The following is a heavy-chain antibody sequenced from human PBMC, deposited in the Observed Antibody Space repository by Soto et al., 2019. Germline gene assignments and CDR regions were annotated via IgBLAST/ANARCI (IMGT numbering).Heavy chain of an antibody. D-gene: IGHD3-22*01. CDR2: TYYSGNT. CDR3: ARATYYYDSSGYSDRVLDY. J-gene: IGHJ4*02. Sequence: PSETLSLTCTVSGGSISSGGYYWSWIRQHPGKGLEWIGYTYYSGNTYYNPSLKSRVTISEDTSKNQFSLKLSSVTAADTAVYYCARATYYYDSSGYSDRVLDYWGQGTLVTVSS. V-gene: IGHV4-31*03. CDR1: GGSISSGGYY.